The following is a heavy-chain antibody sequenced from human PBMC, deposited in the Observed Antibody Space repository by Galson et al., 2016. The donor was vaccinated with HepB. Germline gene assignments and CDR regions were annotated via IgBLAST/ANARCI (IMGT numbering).Heavy chain of an antibody. D-gene: IGHD6-13*01. Sequence: SLRLSCAGSGFTFSDYYMSWIRQAPGKGLEWISYISGGSNYRNYAYSVKGRFSISRDNAKNSLYLQMDSLRAEDTGVYHCARAADRSSWPADRGQGTLVTVSS. CDR3: ARAADRSSWPAD. J-gene: IGHJ4*02. CDR2: ISGGSNYR. V-gene: IGHV3-11*06. CDR1: GFTFSDYY.